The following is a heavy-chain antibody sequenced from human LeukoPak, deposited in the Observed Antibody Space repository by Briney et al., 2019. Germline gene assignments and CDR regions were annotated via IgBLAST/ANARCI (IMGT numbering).Heavy chain of an antibody. Sequence: SETLSLTCTVSGGSISSYYWSWIRQPPGKGLEWIGYIYYSGSTNHNPSLKSRVTISVDTSKNQFSLKLSSVTAADTAVYYCAREEGSGWRGPWGYFDLWGRGTLVTVSS. CDR2: IYYSGST. V-gene: IGHV4-59*01. D-gene: IGHD6-19*01. CDR1: GGSISSYY. J-gene: IGHJ2*01. CDR3: AREEGSGWRGPWGYFDL.